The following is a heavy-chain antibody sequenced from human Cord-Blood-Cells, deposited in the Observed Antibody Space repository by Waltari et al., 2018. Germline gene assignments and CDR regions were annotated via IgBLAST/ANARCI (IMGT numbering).Heavy chain of an antibody. V-gene: IGHV1-18*01. CDR1: GYTFTSYG. CDR2: ISAYNGNT. Sequence: QVQLVQSGAEVKKPGASVKVSCKASGYTFTSYGISWVRPAPGQGLEWMGWISAYNGNTNYAQKHQGRVTMTTETSTSTAYMELRSLRSDDTAVYYCARDNPRFYDFWSGYDYWGQGTLVTVSS. CDR3: ARDNPRFYDFWSGYDY. J-gene: IGHJ4*02. D-gene: IGHD3-3*01.